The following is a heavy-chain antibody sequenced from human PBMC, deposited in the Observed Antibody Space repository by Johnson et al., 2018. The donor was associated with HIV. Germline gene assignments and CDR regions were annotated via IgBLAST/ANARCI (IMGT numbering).Heavy chain of an antibody. D-gene: IGHD1-26*01. CDR2: IKQDGSEK. Sequence: VQLVESGGGLVQPGGSLRLSCAASGFTFSSYWMSWVRQAPGKGLEWVANIKQDGSEKYYVDSVKGRFTISRDNAENSLFLQIHSLRAEDTAVYYCVRDPGWGALDIWGHGTMVTVSS. J-gene: IGHJ3*02. CDR1: GFTFSSYW. CDR3: VRDPGWGALDI. V-gene: IGHV3-7*05.